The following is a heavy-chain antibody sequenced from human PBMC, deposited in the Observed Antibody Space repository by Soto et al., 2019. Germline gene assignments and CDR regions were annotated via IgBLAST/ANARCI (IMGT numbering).Heavy chain of an antibody. CDR1: GFTFSSYS. J-gene: IGHJ4*02. CDR3: ARAGSAGTRLRRPYFDY. V-gene: IGHV3-21*01. D-gene: IGHD6-19*01. Sequence: GGSLRLSCAASGFTFSSYSMNWVRQAPGKGLEWVSSISSSSSYIYYADSVKGRFTISRDNAKNSLYLQMNSLRAEDTAVYYCARAGSAGTRLRRPYFDYCRQGPLVTVSS. CDR2: ISSSSSYI.